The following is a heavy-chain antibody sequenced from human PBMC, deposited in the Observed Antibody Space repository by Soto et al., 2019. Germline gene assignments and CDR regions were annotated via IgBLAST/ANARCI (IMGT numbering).Heavy chain of an antibody. J-gene: IGHJ4*02. Sequence: QLQLQESGPGLVKPSETLSLTCTVSGGSISSSSYYWGWIRQPPGKGLEWIGSIYYSGSTYYNPSLKSRVTISVDTSKNQFSLKLSSVTAADTAVYYCARHWGGGSGSYYYLFDYWGQGTLVTVSS. D-gene: IGHD3-10*01. CDR1: GGSISSSSYY. CDR2: IYYSGST. V-gene: IGHV4-39*01. CDR3: ARHWGGGSGSYYYLFDY.